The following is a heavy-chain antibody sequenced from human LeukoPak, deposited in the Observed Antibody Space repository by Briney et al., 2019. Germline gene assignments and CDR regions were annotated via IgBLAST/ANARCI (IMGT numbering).Heavy chain of an antibody. V-gene: IGHV4-34*01. CDR3: ARGLSPPSYCSSTSCQRPRYYYYYMDV. D-gene: IGHD2-2*01. CDR2: INHGGST. CDR1: GGSFSGYY. J-gene: IGHJ6*03. Sequence: SETLSLTCAVYGGSFSGYYWSWIRQPPGKGLEWIGEINHGGSTNYNPSLKSRVTISVDTSKNQFSLKLSSVTAADTAVYYCARGLSPPSYCSSTSCQRPRYYYYYMDVWGKGTTVTVSS.